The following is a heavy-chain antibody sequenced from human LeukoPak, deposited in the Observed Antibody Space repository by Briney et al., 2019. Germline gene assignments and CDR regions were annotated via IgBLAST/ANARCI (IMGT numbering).Heavy chain of an antibody. CDR2: INHSGST. J-gene: IGHJ3*02. D-gene: IGHD5/OR15-5a*01. CDR1: GGSFSGYY. V-gene: IGHV4-34*01. CDR3: ASGPSLDAFDI. Sequence: PSETLSLTCAVYGGSFSGYYWSWIRQPPGKGLEWIGEINHSGSTNYNPSLKSRVTISVDTSKNRFSLKLSSVTAADTAVYYCASGPSLDAFDIWGQGTMVTVSS.